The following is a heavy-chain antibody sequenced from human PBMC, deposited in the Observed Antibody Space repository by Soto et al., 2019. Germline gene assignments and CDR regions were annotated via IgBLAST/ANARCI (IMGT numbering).Heavy chain of an antibody. Sequence: EVQLLESGGGLVQPGGSLRLSCAASGFTFSSYAMSWVRQAPGKGLEWVSAISGSGGSTYYADSVKGRFTISRDNSKKKLDSQMNSLRAEETGVYYCAKEIVVVPAARWDFDYWGQGTLVTVSS. D-gene: IGHD2-2*01. CDR3: AKEIVVVPAARWDFDY. CDR2: ISGSGGST. J-gene: IGHJ4*02. CDR1: GFTFSSYA. V-gene: IGHV3-23*01.